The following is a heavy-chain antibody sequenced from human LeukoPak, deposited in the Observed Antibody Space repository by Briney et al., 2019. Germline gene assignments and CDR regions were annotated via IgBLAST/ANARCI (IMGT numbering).Heavy chain of an antibody. CDR1: GFTFGSYW. J-gene: IGHJ4*02. CDR3: AKLSLSGRSQSADY. V-gene: IGHV3-23*01. CDR2: VSTNGDVT. D-gene: IGHD3-10*01. Sequence: GGSLRLSCAASGFTFGSYWTSWVRQAPGMGLEWVSVVSTNGDVTFYADSVKGRFTISRDNSKNTLFLQMNSLRAEDTAVYYCAKLSLSGRSQSADYWGQGTLVTVSS.